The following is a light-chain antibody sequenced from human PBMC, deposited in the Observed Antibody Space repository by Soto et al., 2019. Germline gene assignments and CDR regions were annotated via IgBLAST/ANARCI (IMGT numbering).Light chain of an antibody. CDR3: QQYGTSPFT. CDR1: QSVSSSY. Sequence: EIVLPPSPSTLSLSPGERAPLSCRASQSVSSSYLAWYKQKPGQAPRLLIYGASSRATGIPDRFSGSGSGKDFTITISRLEHEDFEVYYCQQYGTSPFTCGPGTKGDIK. V-gene: IGKV3-20*01. CDR2: GAS. J-gene: IGKJ3*01.